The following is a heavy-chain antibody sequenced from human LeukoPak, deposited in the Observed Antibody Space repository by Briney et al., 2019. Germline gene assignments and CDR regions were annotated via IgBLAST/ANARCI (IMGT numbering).Heavy chain of an antibody. J-gene: IGHJ6*04. CDR3: ARDPNRGYSFGYTALDV. CDR1: GYSFTFYG. CDR2: ISAYNGNT. Sequence: ASVKVSCKASGYSFTFYGINWVRQAPGQGLEWMGWISAYNGNTNYAQRLQGRVTMTTDTSTTTAYMELRSLRSDDTAVYYCARDPNRGYSFGYTALDVWGKGTTVTVSS. D-gene: IGHD5-18*01. V-gene: IGHV1-18*01.